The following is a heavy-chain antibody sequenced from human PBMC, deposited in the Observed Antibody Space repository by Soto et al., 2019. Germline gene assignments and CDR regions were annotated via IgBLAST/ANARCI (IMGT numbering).Heavy chain of an antibody. CDR1: GGTFSSYA. Sequence: QVQLVQSGAEVQKPGSSVKVSCKASGGTFSSYAISWVRQSPGQGLEWMGGLIPIFGTANYAQKFQGRVTITADKATRTAYLELSSLRSEDTSVYYCAIRPIEVGAIPFYYWGQGTLVTVSS. V-gene: IGHV1-69*06. J-gene: IGHJ4*02. D-gene: IGHD1-26*01. CDR2: LIPIFGTA. CDR3: AIRPIEVGAIPFYY.